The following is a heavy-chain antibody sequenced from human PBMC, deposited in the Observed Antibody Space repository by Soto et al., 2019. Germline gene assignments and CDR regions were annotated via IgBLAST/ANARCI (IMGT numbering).Heavy chain of an antibody. V-gene: IGHV3-30*18. J-gene: IGHJ4*02. CDR3: AKDISGVGPYCSGDNCFSAFDY. CDR2: ISYDESDK. CDR1: GFTFSSHG. D-gene: IGHD2-15*01. Sequence: QVQLVESGGGVVQPGTSLRLSCAASGFTFSSHGMHWVRQAPGKGLEWVAVISYDESDKYYADSVKGRFIISRDNSKNTVYLQMNSLRAEDTAVYYCAKDISGVGPYCSGDNCFSAFDYWGQGSLVTVSS.